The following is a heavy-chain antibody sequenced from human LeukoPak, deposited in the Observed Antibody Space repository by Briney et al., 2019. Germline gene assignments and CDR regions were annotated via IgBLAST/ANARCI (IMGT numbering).Heavy chain of an antibody. Sequence: GGSLRLSCAASGFTFSSYSMNWVRQAPGKGLEWVSSISSSSSYIYYADSVKGRFTISRENAKNSLYLQMNSLTSEDTAVYYCARSAGDGYNHFDYWGQGTLVTVSS. CDR3: ARSAGDGYNHFDY. D-gene: IGHD5-24*01. CDR1: GFTFSSYS. V-gene: IGHV3-21*01. CDR2: ISSSSSYI. J-gene: IGHJ4*02.